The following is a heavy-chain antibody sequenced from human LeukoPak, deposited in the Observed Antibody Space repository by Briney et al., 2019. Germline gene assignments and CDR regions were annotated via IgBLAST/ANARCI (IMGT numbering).Heavy chain of an antibody. V-gene: IGHV3-21*01. CDR1: GFTFSSYS. Sequence: GGSLRLSCAASGFTFSSYSMNWVRQAPGKGLEWVSSISSSSSYIYYADSVKGRFTISRDNAKNSLYLQMNSLRAEDTAVYYCATHLYSNYQYYFDYWGQGTLVTVSS. J-gene: IGHJ4*02. CDR3: ATHLYSNYQYYFDY. D-gene: IGHD4-11*01. CDR2: ISSSSSYI.